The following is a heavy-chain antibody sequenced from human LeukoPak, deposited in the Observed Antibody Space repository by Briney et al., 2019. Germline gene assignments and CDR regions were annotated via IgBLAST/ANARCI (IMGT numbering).Heavy chain of an antibody. V-gene: IGHV3-48*04. Sequence: GGSLRLSCAASGFTFSSYSMNWVRQAPGKGLEWVSYISSSSSTIYYADSVKGRFTISRDNAKNSLYLQMNSLRAEDTAVYYCARDFLTVTTTDFDYWGQGTLVTVSS. CDR1: GFTFSSYS. J-gene: IGHJ4*02. CDR3: ARDFLTVTTTDFDY. D-gene: IGHD4-17*01. CDR2: ISSSSSTI.